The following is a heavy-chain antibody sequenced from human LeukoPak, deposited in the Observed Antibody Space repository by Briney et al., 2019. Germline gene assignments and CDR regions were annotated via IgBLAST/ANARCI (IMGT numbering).Heavy chain of an antibody. CDR2: ISWNSGSI. Sequence: GRSLRLSCAASGFTFDDYAMHWVRQAPGKGLEWVSGISWNSGSIGYADSVKGRFTISRDNAKNSLYLQMNSLRAEDMALYYCAKVSSYNYGMDVWGQGTTVTVSS. D-gene: IGHD6-13*01. J-gene: IGHJ6*02. CDR3: AKVSSYNYGMDV. CDR1: GFTFDDYA. V-gene: IGHV3-9*03.